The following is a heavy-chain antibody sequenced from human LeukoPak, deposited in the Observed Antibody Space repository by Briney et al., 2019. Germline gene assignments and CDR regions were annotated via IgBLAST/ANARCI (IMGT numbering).Heavy chain of an antibody. CDR3: ARSITIFGVVTQTRFFDY. Sequence: SETLYLTCTVSGGTISSYYLSWIRQPPGQGLEWIGYIYYSGSTNYNPSLTSRVTISVDTSKNQFSLKLSSVIAADTAVYYCARSITIFGVVTQTRFFDYWGQGTLVTVSS. J-gene: IGHJ4*02. CDR1: GGTISSYY. CDR2: IYYSGST. V-gene: IGHV4-59*01. D-gene: IGHD3-3*01.